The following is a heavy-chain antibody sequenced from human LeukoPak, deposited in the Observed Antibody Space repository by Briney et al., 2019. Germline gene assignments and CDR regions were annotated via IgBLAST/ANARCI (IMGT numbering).Heavy chain of an antibody. CDR1: GGSISSSTYY. CDR2: VYYSGST. CDR3: ARGSYDVLTGYSTLGEY. J-gene: IGHJ4*02. V-gene: IGHV4-39*02. D-gene: IGHD3-9*01. Sequence: SETLSLTCTVSGGSISSSTYYWVWIRQPPGKGLEWVGNVYYSGSTYYNPSLKSRVTISVDTSKRHFSLKLTSVTAADTAVYYCARGSYDVLTGYSTLGEYWGQGTLVTVSS.